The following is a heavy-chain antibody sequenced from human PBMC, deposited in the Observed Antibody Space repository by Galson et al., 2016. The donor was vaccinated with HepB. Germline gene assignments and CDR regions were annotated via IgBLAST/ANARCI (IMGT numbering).Heavy chain of an antibody. CDR1: SGSVSSGGYY. Sequence: SETLSLTCTVSSGSVSSGGYYWSWVRQSPGKGLEWIGYIQNPGSTNYNPSLKGRVTISIDRSKNQFFLELTSVTAADTAVYYCAGDEGFYNGMDVWGHGTTVTVSS. CDR3: AGDEGFYNGMDV. D-gene: IGHD2/OR15-2a*01. J-gene: IGHJ6*02. CDR2: IQNPGST. V-gene: IGHV4-61*08.